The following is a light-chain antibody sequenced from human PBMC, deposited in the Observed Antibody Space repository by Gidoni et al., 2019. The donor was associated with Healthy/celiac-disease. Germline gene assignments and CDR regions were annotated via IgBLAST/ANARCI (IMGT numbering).Light chain of an antibody. CDR1: QSVLYSSNNKNY. CDR3: QQYYSTPQLT. V-gene: IGKV4-1*01. J-gene: IGKJ4*01. CDR2: WAS. Sequence: DIVMTQSPDSLAASLGERATINCKSSQSVLYSSNNKNYLAWYQQKPGQPPKLLIYWASTRESGVPDRFSGSGSGTDFTLTISSLQAEDVAVYYCQQYYSTPQLTFGGGTKVEIK.